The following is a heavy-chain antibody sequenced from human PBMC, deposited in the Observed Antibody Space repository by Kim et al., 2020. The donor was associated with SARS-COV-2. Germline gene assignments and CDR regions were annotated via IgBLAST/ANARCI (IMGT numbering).Heavy chain of an antibody. V-gene: IGHV4-39*01. Sequence: SETLSLTCTVSGGSISSSSYYWGWIRQPPGKGLEWIGSIYYSGSTYYNPSLKSRVTISVDTSKNQFSLKLSSVTAADTAVYYCARRARAEYFQHWGQGTLVTVSS. CDR1: GGSISSSSYY. CDR2: IYYSGST. J-gene: IGHJ1*01. CDR3: ARRARAEYFQH.